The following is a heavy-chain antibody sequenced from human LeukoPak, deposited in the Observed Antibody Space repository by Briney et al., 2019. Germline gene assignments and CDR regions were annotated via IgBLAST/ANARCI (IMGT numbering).Heavy chain of an antibody. CDR2: ISGSGGST. CDR3: AKTAARAYGSYYYYMDV. CDR1: GFTVSSNY. J-gene: IGHJ6*03. V-gene: IGHV3-23*01. D-gene: IGHD3-10*01. Sequence: GGSLRLSCAASGFTVSSNYMSWVRQAPGKGLEWVSAISGSGGSTYYADSVKGRFTISRDNSKNTLYLQMNSLRAEDTAVYYCAKTAARAYGSYYYYMDVWGKGTTVTVSS.